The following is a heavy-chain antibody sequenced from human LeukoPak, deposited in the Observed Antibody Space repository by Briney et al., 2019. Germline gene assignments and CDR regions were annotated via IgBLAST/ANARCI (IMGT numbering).Heavy chain of an antibody. CDR2: ISGSGGST. D-gene: IGHD6-13*01. V-gene: IGHV3-23*01. Sequence: GGSLRLSCEASGFTFGSHAMYWVRQAPGKGLEWVSAISGSGGSTYYADSVKGRFTISRDNSKNTLYLQMNSLRAEDTAVYYCATDSSSWLDYFDYWGQGTLVTVSS. CDR3: ATDSSSWLDYFDY. J-gene: IGHJ4*02. CDR1: GFTFGSHA.